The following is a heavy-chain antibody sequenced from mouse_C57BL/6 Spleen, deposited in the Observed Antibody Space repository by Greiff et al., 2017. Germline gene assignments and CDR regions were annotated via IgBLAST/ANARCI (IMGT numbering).Heavy chain of an antibody. V-gene: IGHV5-4*01. Sequence: EVQGVESGGGLVKPGGSLKLSCAASGFTFSSYAMSWVRQTPEKRLEWVATISDGGSYTYYPDNVKGRFTISRDNAKNNLYLQMSHLKSEDTAMYYGARVIYYYGSGGYFDDWGTGTTVTVAS. CDR2: ISDGGSYT. CDR1: GFTFSSYA. CDR3: ARVIYYYGSGGYFDD. D-gene: IGHD1-1*01. J-gene: IGHJ1*03.